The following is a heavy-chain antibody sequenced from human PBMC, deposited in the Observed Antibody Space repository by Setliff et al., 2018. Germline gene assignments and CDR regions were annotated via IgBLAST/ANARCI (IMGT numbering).Heavy chain of an antibody. D-gene: IGHD4-4*01. CDR3: ARHYSNYVAQDDAFDI. CDR2: IYPGDSDT. CDR1: GYSFTSYW. V-gene: IGHV5-51*01. J-gene: IGHJ3*02. Sequence: RESLKISCKGSGYSFTSYWIGWVRQMPGKGLEWMGIIYPGDSDTRYSPSFQGQVTISADKSISTAYLQWSSLKASDTAMYYCARHYSNYVAQDDAFDIWGQGTMVTVSS.